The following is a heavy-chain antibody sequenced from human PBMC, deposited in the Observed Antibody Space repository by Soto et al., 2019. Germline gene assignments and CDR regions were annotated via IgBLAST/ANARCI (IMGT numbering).Heavy chain of an antibody. V-gene: IGHV4-59*01. CDR3: ARDLWGYCGADCYPLDV. Sequence: TLSLTCTVSGGSISNYYWSWVRQPPGKGLEWIGYIYDSGSTNYNPSLKSRVTISVDTSKNQFSLRLTSVTAADTAVYYCARDLWGYCGADCYPLDVWGQGTTVTVSS. D-gene: IGHD2-21*02. CDR1: GGSISNYY. J-gene: IGHJ6*02. CDR2: IYDSGST.